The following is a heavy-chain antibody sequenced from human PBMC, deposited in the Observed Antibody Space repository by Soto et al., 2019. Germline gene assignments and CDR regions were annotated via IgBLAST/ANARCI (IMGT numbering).Heavy chain of an antibody. Sequence: GGSLRLSFAASGFTFRSYAMHWVRQAPGKVLELVAVVSYEGTNTHYAYSVEGRFTISRDNSKNTLYLQMNSLRAEDRAVYHCVRALLGSGGHLDYWGQGTPVTVSS. CDR2: VSYEGTNT. V-gene: IGHV3-30*07. CDR1: GFTFRSYA. J-gene: IGHJ4*02. CDR3: VRALLGSGGHLDY. D-gene: IGHD3-10*01.